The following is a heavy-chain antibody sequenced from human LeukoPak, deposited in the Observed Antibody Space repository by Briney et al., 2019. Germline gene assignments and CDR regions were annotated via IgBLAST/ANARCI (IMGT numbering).Heavy chain of an antibody. D-gene: IGHD1-26*01. CDR3: AREVGTPQAFDI. J-gene: IGHJ3*02. V-gene: IGHV3-7*01. Sequence: PGGSLRLSCAASGFTFSSYWMSWVRQAPGKGLEWVANIKQDGSEKYYVDSVKGRFTISRDNAKNSLYLQMNSLKAEDTAIYYCAREVGTPQAFDIWGQGTMVTVSS. CDR2: IKQDGSEK. CDR1: GFTFSSYW.